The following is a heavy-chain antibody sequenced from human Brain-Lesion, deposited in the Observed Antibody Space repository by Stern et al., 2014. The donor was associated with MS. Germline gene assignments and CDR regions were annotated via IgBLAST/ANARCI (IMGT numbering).Heavy chain of an antibody. CDR3: AKVIRYFDFWSGHRFDS. CDR2: FSGGDGST. CDR1: GFIFMNFA. J-gene: IGHJ4*02. V-gene: IGHV3-23*04. Sequence: EVQLVESGGGLVQPGGSLRLSCEASGFIFMNFALSWVRQAPGKGLEWVSDFSGGDGSTYYADSAKGRFTISRDNSKNMLYLQMNSLRAEDTAVYYCAKVIRYFDFWSGHRFDSWGQGTLVTVSS. D-gene: IGHD3-3*01.